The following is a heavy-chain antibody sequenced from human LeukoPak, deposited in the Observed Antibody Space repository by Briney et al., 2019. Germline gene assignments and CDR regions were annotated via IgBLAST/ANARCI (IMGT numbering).Heavy chain of an antibody. D-gene: IGHD2-15*01. CDR2: IYYSGST. CDR1: GGSISSGGYY. Sequence: SETLSLTCTVSGGSISSGGYYWSWIRQHPGKGLEWIGYIYYSGSTYYNPSLKSRVTISVDTSKNQFSLKLSSVTAADTAVYYCARETRRSYCSGGSCCSALYGMDVWGQGTTVTVSS. J-gene: IGHJ6*02. V-gene: IGHV4-31*03. CDR3: ARETRRSYCSGGSCCSALYGMDV.